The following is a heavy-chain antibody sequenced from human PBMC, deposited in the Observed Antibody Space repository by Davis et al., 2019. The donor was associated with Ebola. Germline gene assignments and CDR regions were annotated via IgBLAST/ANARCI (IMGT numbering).Heavy chain of an antibody. D-gene: IGHD2-15*01. CDR3: VRGGYCRGGSCTTHYYMDV. Sequence: MPSETLSLTCSVSGGSISSGDYYWSWIRQPPGKGLEWIGNIYYSGSTYYSPSLKTRVTISVDTSNNQFSLRLRSVTAADTAVYYCVRGGYCRGGSCTTHYYMDVWGKGTRVIVSS. CDR1: GGSISSGDYY. V-gene: IGHV4-30-4*08. CDR2: IYYSGST. J-gene: IGHJ6*03.